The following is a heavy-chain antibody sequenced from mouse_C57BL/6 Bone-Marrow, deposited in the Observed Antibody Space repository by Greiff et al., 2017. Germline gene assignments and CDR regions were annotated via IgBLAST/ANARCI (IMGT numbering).Heavy chain of an antibody. CDR3: ARDPRSWFAY. J-gene: IGHJ3*01. Sequence: QVQLQQPGAELVKPGASVKLSCKASGYTFTSYWMHWVKQRPGQGLEWIGMIHPNSGSTNYNEKFKSKATLTVDKSSSTAYMQLISLTSEDSAVYYCARDPRSWFAYWGQGTLVTVSA. CDR2: IHPNSGST. CDR1: GYTFTSYW. V-gene: IGHV1-64*01.